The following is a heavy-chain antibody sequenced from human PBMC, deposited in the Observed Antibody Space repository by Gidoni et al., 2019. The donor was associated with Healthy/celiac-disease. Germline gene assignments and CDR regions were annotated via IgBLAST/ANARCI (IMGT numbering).Heavy chain of an antibody. Sequence: VQLQESGPGLVKPSQTLSLTCTVSGGSISRGGYYGSWIRQHPGKGLEWIGYLYYSGSTYYNPCLKSRVTISVDTSKNQFSLKLSSVTAADTAVYYCARDAGGYYGMDVWGQGTTVTVSS. V-gene: IGHV4-31*03. J-gene: IGHJ6*02. D-gene: IGHD3-10*01. CDR2: LYYSGST. CDR1: GGSISRGGYY. CDR3: ARDAGGYYGMDV.